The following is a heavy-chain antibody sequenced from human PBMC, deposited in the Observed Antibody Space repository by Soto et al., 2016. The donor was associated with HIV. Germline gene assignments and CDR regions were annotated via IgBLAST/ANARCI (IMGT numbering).Heavy chain of an antibody. V-gene: IGHV1-69*10. D-gene: IGHD5-12*01. CDR3: ARPPRGYSGYDYYYYMDV. CDR1: GGTFSSYA. Sequence: QVQLVQSGAEVKKPGSSVKVSCKASGGTFSSYAISWVRQAPGQGLEWMGGIIPILGIANYAQKFQGRVTITADKSTSTAYMELSSLRSEDTAVYYCARPPRGYSGYDYYYYMDVWGKGTTVTVSS. J-gene: IGHJ6*03. CDR2: IIPILGIA.